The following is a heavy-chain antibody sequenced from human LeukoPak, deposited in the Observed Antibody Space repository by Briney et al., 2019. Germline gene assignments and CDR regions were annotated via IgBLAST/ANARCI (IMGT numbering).Heavy chain of an antibody. Sequence: PGRSLRLSCAASGFTFSSYAMHWVRQAPGKGLEWVAVISYDGSNKYYADSVKGRFTISRDNSKNTLYLQMNSLRVGDTAVYYCARVDWELLDGDFDYWGQGTLVTVSS. J-gene: IGHJ4*02. CDR2: ISYDGSNK. CDR3: ARVDWELLDGDFDY. V-gene: IGHV3-30*07. D-gene: IGHD1-26*01. CDR1: GFTFSSYA.